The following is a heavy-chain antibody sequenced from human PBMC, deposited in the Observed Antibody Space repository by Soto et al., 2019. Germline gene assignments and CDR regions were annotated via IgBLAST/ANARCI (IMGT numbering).Heavy chain of an antibody. CDR2: SIPFLDLA. V-gene: IGHV1-69*02. Sequence: QVQLVQSGAEVKKPGSSVKVSCKGSGGTFTDYTFSWVRQAPGQGLEWMGRSIPFLDLANYAQEFQDRVTINADKATRTVYMELRSLTSEDTAMYYCASGLRDAAFDIWGQGTLVTVSS. CDR3: ASGLRDAAFDI. J-gene: IGHJ3*02. CDR1: GGTFTDYT.